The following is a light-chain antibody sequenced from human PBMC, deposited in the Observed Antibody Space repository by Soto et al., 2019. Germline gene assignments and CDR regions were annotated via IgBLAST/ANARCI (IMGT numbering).Light chain of an antibody. Sequence: DIPMTQSPSTLSASVGDRVTITCRASQSISSWLAWYQQKPGKAPKLLIYKASSLESGVPSRFSGSGSGTEFTLTISSLQPDDFATYYCQQYDDCSRTFGQGTKVEIK. CDR2: KAS. CDR1: QSISSW. V-gene: IGKV1-5*03. J-gene: IGKJ1*01. CDR3: QQYDDCSRT.